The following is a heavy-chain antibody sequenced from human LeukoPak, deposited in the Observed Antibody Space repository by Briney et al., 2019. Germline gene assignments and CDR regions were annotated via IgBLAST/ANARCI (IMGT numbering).Heavy chain of an antibody. CDR1: GFTFDDFA. CDR3: AKGEKKWLARQPDY. CDR2: ISWNSGSV. D-gene: IGHD6-19*01. V-gene: IGHV3-9*01. Sequence: GRSLRLSCAASGFTFDDFAMHWVRQAPGKGLEWVSGISWNSGSVGHADSVKGRFTISRDNAKNSLYLQMNNLRGEDTAFYYCAKGEKKWLARQPDYWGQGTPVTVSS. J-gene: IGHJ4*02.